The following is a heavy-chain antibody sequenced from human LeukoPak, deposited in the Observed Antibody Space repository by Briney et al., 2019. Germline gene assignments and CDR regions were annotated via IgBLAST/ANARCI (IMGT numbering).Heavy chain of an antibody. CDR3: ARVVGCGGDCYSGISDY. D-gene: IGHD2-21*02. CDR1: GYTFTSYA. J-gene: IGHJ4*02. Sequence: GASVKVSCKASGYTFTSYAMNWVRQAPGQGLEWMGWINTNTGNPTYAQGFTGRFVFSLDTSVSTAYLQISSLKAEDNAVYYCARVVGCGGDCYSGISDYWGQGTLVTVSS. CDR2: INTNTGNP. V-gene: IGHV7-4-1*02.